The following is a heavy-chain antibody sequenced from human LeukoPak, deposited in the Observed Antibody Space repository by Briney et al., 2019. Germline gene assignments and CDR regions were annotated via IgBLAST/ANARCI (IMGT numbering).Heavy chain of an antibody. V-gene: IGHV3-74*01. CDR3: ARGYGLIDY. CDR2: ITNDGSST. J-gene: IGHJ4*02. D-gene: IGHD4-17*01. CDR1: GLTFSSHW. Sequence: GGSLRLSCAASGLTFSSHWMHWVRQAPGKGLVWVSRITNDGSSTSYADSVKGRFTISRDNAKNTLYLQMNSLRAEDTAVYYCARGYGLIDYWGQGTLVTVSS.